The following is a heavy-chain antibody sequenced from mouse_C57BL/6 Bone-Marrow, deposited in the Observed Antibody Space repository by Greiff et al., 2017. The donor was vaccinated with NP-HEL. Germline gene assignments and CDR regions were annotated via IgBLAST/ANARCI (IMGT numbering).Heavy chain of an antibody. CDR2: IYPGSGST. D-gene: IGHD2-5*01. Sequence: QVQLKQPGAELVKPGASVKMSCKASGYTFTSYWITWVKQRPGQGLEWIGDIYPGSGSTNYNEKFKSKATLTVDTSSSTAYMQLSSLTSEDSAVYYCARSVYYSNYVWYFDVWGTGTTVTVSS. CDR3: ARSVYYSNYVWYFDV. V-gene: IGHV1-55*01. J-gene: IGHJ1*03. CDR1: GYTFTSYW.